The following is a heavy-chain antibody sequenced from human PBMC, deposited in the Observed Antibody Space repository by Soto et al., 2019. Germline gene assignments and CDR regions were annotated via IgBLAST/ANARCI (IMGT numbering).Heavy chain of an antibody. Sequence: SETLSLTCAVYGGSFSGYYWSWIRQPPGKGLEWIGEINHSGSTNYNPSLKSRVTISVDTSKNQFSLKLSSVTAADTAVYYCARGQPPELEQSLWYNWFDPWGQGTLVTVSS. CDR1: GGSFSGYY. V-gene: IGHV4-34*01. J-gene: IGHJ5*02. CDR3: ARGQPPELEQSLWYNWFDP. CDR2: INHSGST. D-gene: IGHD1-1*01.